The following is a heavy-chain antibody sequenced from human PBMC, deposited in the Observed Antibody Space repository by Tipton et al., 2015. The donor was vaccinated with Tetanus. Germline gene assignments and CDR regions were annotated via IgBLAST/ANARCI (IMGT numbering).Heavy chain of an antibody. D-gene: IGHD3-9*01. CDR2: IYYSGST. J-gene: IGHJ4*02. V-gene: IGHV4-59*08. CDR3: ARLSYDILTGYHYDY. CDR1: GGSISSYY. Sequence: LRLSCTVSGGSISSYYWSWIRQPPGKGLEWIGYIYYSGSTNYNPSLKSRVTISVDTSKNQFSLKLSSVTAADTAVYYCARLSYDILTGYHYDYWGQGTLVTVSS.